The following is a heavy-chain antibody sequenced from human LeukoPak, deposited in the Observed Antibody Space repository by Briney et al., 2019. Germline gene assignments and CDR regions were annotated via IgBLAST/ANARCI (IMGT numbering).Heavy chain of an antibody. V-gene: IGHV3-30*18. CDR3: AKDRAVAGTGFFDY. Sequence: GGSLRLSCAASGFTFNTYSMNWVRQAPGKGLEWVAVISYDGSNKYYADSVKGRFTISRDNSKNTLYLQMNSLRAEDTAVYYCAKDRAVAGTGFFDYWGQGTLVTVSS. CDR2: ISYDGSNK. D-gene: IGHD6-19*01. CDR1: GFTFNTYS. J-gene: IGHJ4*02.